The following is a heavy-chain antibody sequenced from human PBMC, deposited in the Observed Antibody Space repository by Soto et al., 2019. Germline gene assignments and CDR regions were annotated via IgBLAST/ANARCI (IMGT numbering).Heavy chain of an antibody. D-gene: IGHD1-26*01. CDR1: GFSFRSYG. Sequence: HPGGSLRLSCEASGFSFRSYGLHWVRQAPGKGLEWIGLISYDGSNQFYADSVRGRFTISRDNSNNTLYLQMTSLRVEDTAVYYCAKDLFSGGSYPNWFDPWGHGTLVTVSS. CDR2: ISYDGSNQ. CDR3: AKDLFSGGSYPNWFDP. V-gene: IGHV3-30*18. J-gene: IGHJ5*02.